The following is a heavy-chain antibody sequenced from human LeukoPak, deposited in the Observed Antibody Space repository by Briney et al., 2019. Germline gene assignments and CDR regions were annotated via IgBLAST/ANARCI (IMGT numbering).Heavy chain of an antibody. J-gene: IGHJ4*02. CDR3: ARSFYSYGQYYFDY. CDR1: GYTFTSYG. CDR2: SSAYNGNT. Sequence: ASEKVSCKASGYTFTSYGISWVRQAPGQELEWMGWSSAYNGNTNYVHKLQGRVTMTTDTSTSKAYMQLRRLRCDGTAVYYCARSFYSYGQYYFDYWGQGTLVTVSS. V-gene: IGHV1-18*01. D-gene: IGHD5-18*01.